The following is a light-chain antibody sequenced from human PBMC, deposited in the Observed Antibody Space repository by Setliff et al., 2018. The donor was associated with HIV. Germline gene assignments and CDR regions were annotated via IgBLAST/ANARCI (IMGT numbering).Light chain of an antibody. CDR2: GVS. V-gene: IGLV2-14*03. CDR1: SSDVGGYDF. J-gene: IGLJ1*01. Sequence: QSALTQPASVSGSPGQSITISCIGTSSDVGGYDFVSWYQQRPGKAPKLIIFGVSERPSGVSHRFSGSKSGNTASLTISGLQTEDEADYFCASYRSPATYVFGIGTKVT. CDR3: ASYRSPATYV.